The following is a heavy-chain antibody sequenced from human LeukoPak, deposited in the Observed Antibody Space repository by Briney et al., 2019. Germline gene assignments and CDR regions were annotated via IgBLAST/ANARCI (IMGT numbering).Heavy chain of an antibody. CDR1: GFTLTRSA. D-gene: IGHD1-1*01. Sequence: SVKVSCKASGFTLTRSAVQWVRQARAQRLEWIGWIVVVGGNTNYPQKFQERATITTDMSTSTAYMEQTSLRSEDTAVYYCAAADSNDGRRKYYYYGVDVWGQGTTVTVSS. CDR3: AAADSNDGRRKYYYYGVDV. CDR2: IVVVGGNT. J-gene: IGHJ6*02. V-gene: IGHV1-58*01.